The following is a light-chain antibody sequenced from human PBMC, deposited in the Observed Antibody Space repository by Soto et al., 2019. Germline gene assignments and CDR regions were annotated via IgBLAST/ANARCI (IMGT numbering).Light chain of an antibody. CDR3: LLYCDCTWV. CDR2: STN. CDR1: TGAVTSDYY. Sequence: QAVVTQEPSLTVSPGGTVTLTCASSTGAVTSDYYANWFQQKPGQVPTTLIYSTNNRHSWSPARFSGSVFGGKAALTLSGVQLDDEADHYRLLYCDCTWVFGGGTKVTVL. V-gene: IGLV7-43*01. J-gene: IGLJ3*02.